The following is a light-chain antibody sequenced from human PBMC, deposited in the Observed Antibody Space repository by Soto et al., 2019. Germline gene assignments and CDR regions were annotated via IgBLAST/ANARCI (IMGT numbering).Light chain of an antibody. Sequence: EIVMTQSPATLSVSPGERATLSCRASQSVDSKLAWYQQKPGQGPRLLIYGASSRATGIPARFSGSGSRTEVPLTISSLQSEDFAVYYCQRYSTWLWTFGQGTKVEI. CDR1: QSVDSK. CDR2: GAS. CDR3: QRYSTWLWT. J-gene: IGKJ1*01. V-gene: IGKV3-15*01.